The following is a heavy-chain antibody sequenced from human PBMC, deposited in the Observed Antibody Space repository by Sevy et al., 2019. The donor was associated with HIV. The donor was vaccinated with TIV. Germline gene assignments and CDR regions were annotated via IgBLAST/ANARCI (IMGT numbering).Heavy chain of an antibody. CDR1: GFAFSIYS. CDR2: IGGSGGHS. Sequence: GGSLRLSCVASGFAFSIYSMSWVRQAPGKGLEWVSAIGGSGGHSYHADSVRGRFTISRDNSKNTLYLQMNSLRVEDTALYYCAKYNGSGAVFYYYYMDVWGKGTAVNVSS. D-gene: IGHD3-10*01. CDR3: AKYNGSGAVFYYYYMDV. V-gene: IGHV3-23*01. J-gene: IGHJ6*03.